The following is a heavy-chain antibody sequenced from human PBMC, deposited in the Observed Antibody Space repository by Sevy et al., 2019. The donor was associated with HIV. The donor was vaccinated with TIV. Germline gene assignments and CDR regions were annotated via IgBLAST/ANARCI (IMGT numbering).Heavy chain of an antibody. J-gene: IGHJ4*02. Sequence: ASVKVSCKASGYTFTSYGISWVRQAPGQGLEWMGWISAYNGNTNYAQKLQGRVTMTTDTSTSTAYMELRSLRSDDTAVYYCARDLRSGGTQLWLRVGYYFDYWGQGTLVTVSS. CDR1: GYTFTSYG. D-gene: IGHD5-18*01. CDR3: ARDLRSGGTQLWLRVGYYFDY. CDR2: ISAYNGNT. V-gene: IGHV1-18*01.